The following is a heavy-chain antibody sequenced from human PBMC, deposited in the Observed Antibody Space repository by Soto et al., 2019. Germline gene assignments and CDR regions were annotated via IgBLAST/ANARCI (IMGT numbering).Heavy chain of an antibody. CDR3: ARDRPQWLVWCGFGY. V-gene: IGHV3-48*02. D-gene: IGHD6-19*01. J-gene: IGHJ4*02. CDR1: GFTFSSYS. Sequence: GGSLRLSCAASGFTFSSYSMNWVRQAPGKGLEWVSYISSSSSTIYYADSVKGRFTISRDNAKNSLYLQMNSLRDEDTAVHYCARDRPQWLVWCGFGYWGQGPLFTVS. CDR2: ISSSSSTI.